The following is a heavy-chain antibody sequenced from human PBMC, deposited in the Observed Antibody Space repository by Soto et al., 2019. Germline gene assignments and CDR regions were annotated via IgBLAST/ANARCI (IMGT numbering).Heavy chain of an antibody. D-gene: IGHD5-12*01. J-gene: IGHJ3*02. CDR1: GGTFSSYT. Sequence: SVKVSCKASGGTFSSYTISWVRQAPGQGLEWMGRIIPILGIANYAQKFQGRVTITADKSTSTAYMELSSLRSEDTAVYYCAREYSGYGGDAFDIWGQGTMVTVSS. CDR3: AREYSGYGGDAFDI. V-gene: IGHV1-69*04. CDR2: IIPILGIA.